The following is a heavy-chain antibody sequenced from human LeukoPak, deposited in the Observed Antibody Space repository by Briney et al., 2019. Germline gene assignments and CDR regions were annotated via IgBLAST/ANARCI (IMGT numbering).Heavy chain of an antibody. V-gene: IGHV4-59*08. J-gene: IGHJ4*02. D-gene: IGHD6-13*01. CDR2: IYHSGST. CDR1: GGSISSYY. CDR3: ARRGYSSQIDY. Sequence: SGTLSLTCTVSGGSISSYYWSWIRQPPGKGLEWIGHIYHSGSTNYNPSLKSRVTISVDTSKNQFSLKLSSVTAADTAVYYCARRGYSSQIDYWGQGTLVTVSS.